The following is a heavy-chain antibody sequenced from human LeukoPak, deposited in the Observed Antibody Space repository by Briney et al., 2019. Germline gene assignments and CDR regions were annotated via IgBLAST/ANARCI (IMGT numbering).Heavy chain of an antibody. Sequence: GGSLRLSCAPSGFTFSTYGMYWVRQAPGKGLEWVAVISYDGNKKYYADSVKGRFTISRDNSKNTLYLQMNSLRAEDTAVYYCAKGLGSLVAGGMDVWGKGTTVTVSS. CDR2: ISYDGNKK. J-gene: IGHJ6*03. CDR1: GFTFSTYG. V-gene: IGHV3-30*18. D-gene: IGHD3-10*01. CDR3: AKGLGSLVAGGMDV.